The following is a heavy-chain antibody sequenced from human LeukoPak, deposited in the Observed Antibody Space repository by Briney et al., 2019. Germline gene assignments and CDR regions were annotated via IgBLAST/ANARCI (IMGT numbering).Heavy chain of an antibody. Sequence: SETLSLTCTVSGGSIRSGGYYWSWIRQHPGKGLEWIGYIYYSGSTYYNPSLKSRVTISVDTSKNQFSLKLSSVTAADTAVYYCARLSDYYDSSGYLDWGQGTLVTVSS. J-gene: IGHJ4*02. CDR1: GGSIRSGGYY. CDR2: IYYSGST. CDR3: ARLSDYYDSSGYLD. V-gene: IGHV4-31*03. D-gene: IGHD3-22*01.